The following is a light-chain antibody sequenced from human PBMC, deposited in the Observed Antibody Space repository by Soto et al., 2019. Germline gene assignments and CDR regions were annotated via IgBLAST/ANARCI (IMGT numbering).Light chain of an antibody. V-gene: IGLV2-14*01. Sequence: QPVLTQPASVSGSPGQSITISCTGSSSDIGGYDYVSWYHQHPGKAPKLIIYDVTNRPSGVSNRFSGSKSGNTASLTISGLQAEDESDYYCSSYTTISTLVIFGGGTKLTVL. CDR1: SSDIGGYDY. J-gene: IGLJ2*01. CDR2: DVT. CDR3: SSYTTISTLVI.